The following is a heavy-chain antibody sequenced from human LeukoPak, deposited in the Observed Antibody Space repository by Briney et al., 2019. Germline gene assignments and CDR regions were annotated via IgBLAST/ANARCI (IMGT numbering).Heavy chain of an antibody. J-gene: IGHJ4*02. CDR3: ARVVEYYDSSGSRGGVFDY. CDR1: GASISTYY. Sequence: SETLSLTCTVTGASISTYYWSWIRQPPGTGLEWIGYIYNSGTTNYNPSLKSRVTISLDTSKNQFSLNLRSVTAADTAVYYCARVVEYYDSSGSRGGVFDYWGQGTLVTVSS. D-gene: IGHD3-22*01. V-gene: IGHV4-59*12. CDR2: IYNSGTT.